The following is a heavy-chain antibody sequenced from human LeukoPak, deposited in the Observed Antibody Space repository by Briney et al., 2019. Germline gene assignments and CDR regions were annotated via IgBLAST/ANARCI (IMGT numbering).Heavy chain of an antibody. J-gene: IGHJ5*02. CDR3: ARGYRGKFDP. Sequence: PSETLSLTCTVSGGSISSYYWSWIRQPPGKGLEWIGSIYHSGSTYYSPSLKSRVTISVDKSKNQFSLKLSSVTAADTAVYYCARGYRGKFDPWGQGTLVTVSS. V-gene: IGHV4-59*12. CDR1: GGSISSYY. D-gene: IGHD3-16*01. CDR2: IYHSGST.